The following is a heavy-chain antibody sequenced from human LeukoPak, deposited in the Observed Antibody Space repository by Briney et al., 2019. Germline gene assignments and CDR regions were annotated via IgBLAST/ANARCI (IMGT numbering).Heavy chain of an antibody. V-gene: IGHV3-53*01. J-gene: IGHJ4*02. D-gene: IGHD6-6*01. CDR3: AKDSIGSSQFFDY. Sequence: GGSLRLSCAASGFTVSSNYMSWVRQAPGKGLEWVSVIYSGGSTYYADSVKGRFTISRDNSKNTLYLQMNSLRAEDTAVYYCAKDSIGSSQFFDYWGQGTLVTVSS. CDR2: IYSGGST. CDR1: GFTVSSNY.